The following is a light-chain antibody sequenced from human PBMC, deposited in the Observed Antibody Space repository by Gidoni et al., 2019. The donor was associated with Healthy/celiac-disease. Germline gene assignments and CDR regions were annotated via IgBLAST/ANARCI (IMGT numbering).Light chain of an antibody. CDR2: KAS. CDR3: QQYNSYHLT. CDR1: QSISSW. Sequence: DIQMTQSPSTLSASVGDRVTITGRASQSISSWLAWYQQKPGKAPKLLIYKASSLESGVPSRCSGSGSGTEFTLTISSLQPDDFATYYCQQYNSYHLTFGGGTKVEIK. J-gene: IGKJ4*01. V-gene: IGKV1-5*03.